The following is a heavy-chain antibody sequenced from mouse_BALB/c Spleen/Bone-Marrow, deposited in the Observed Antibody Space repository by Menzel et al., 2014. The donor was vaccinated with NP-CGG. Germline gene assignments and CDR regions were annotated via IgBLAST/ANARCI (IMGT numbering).Heavy chain of an antibody. V-gene: IGHV2-6*02. CDR1: GFSLTTYG. CDR2: IWSDGST. CDR3: ARNPYGNYAMDY. D-gene: IGHD2-10*02. J-gene: IGHJ4*01. Sequence: QVQLKESGPGLVAPSQSLSITCTVSGFSLTTYGVHWVRQPPGKSLEWLVVIWSDGSTTYNSALKSRLSISKDNSKGQVFLKMNSLQTDDTAMYYCARNPYGNYAMDYWGQGTSVTVSS.